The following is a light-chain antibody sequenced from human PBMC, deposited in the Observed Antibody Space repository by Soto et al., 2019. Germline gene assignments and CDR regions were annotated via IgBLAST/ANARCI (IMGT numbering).Light chain of an antibody. CDR3: SSYTSSSTHYV. J-gene: IGLJ1*01. CDR2: DVS. CDR1: SSDVGDYNY. Sequence: QSVLTQPASVSGSPGQSITISCTGTSSDVGDYNYVSWYQQHPGKAPKLMIYDVSNRPSGVSNRFSGSKSGNTASLTISGLQAEDEADYYCSSYTSSSTHYVFGTGTKLTVL. V-gene: IGLV2-14*01.